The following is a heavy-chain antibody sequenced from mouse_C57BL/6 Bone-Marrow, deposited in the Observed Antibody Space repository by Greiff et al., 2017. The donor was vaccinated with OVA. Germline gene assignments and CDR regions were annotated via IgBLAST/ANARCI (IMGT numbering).Heavy chain of an antibody. V-gene: IGHV5-12*01. CDR3: ARQLYSRYFDV. J-gene: IGHJ1*03. D-gene: IGHD2-5*01. CDR2: ISNGGGST. CDR1: GFTFSDYY. Sequence: EVKVEESGGGLVQPGGSLKLSCAASGFTFSDYYMYWVRQTPEKRLEWVAYISNGGGSTYYPDTVKGRFTISRDNAKNTLYLQMSRLKSEDTAMYYCARQLYSRYFDVWGTGTTVTVSS.